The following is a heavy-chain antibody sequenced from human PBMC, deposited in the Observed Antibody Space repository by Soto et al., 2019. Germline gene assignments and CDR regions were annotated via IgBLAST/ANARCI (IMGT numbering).Heavy chain of an antibody. CDR1: GGSFSGYY. V-gene: IGHV4-34*01. CDR2: INHSGST. J-gene: IGHJ5*02. Sequence: QVQLQQWGAGLLKPSETLSLTCAVYGGSFSGYYWSWIRQPPGKGLEWIGEINHSGSTNYNPSLKRRVTISVDTSKNQCSRKLSSVTAADTAVYYCAREVVGGYVPWGQGTLVTVSS. CDR3: AREVVGGYVP. D-gene: IGHD5-12*01.